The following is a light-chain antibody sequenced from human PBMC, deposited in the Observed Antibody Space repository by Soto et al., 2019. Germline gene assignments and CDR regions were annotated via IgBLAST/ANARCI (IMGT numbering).Light chain of an antibody. Sequence: QSVLTQPPSLSGAPGQRVTISCTGSSSNIGAGHDVHWYQQLPGTAPKFLIYGNSNRPSGVPDRFSGSKSGTSASLAITGLQTEDEADYYCQSYDSSLSGYVFGTGTKVTVL. V-gene: IGLV1-40*01. CDR1: SSNIGAGHD. CDR3: QSYDSSLSGYV. CDR2: GNS. J-gene: IGLJ1*01.